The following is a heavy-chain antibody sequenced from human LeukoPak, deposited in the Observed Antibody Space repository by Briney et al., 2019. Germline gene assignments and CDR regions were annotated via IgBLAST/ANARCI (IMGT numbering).Heavy chain of an antibody. V-gene: IGHV4-59*01. CDR2: VFYSGSI. D-gene: IGHD4-23*01. Sequence: SETLSLTCTVSGGSISSYYWSWIRQPPRKGLEWIGYVFYSGSINYNPSLKSRVTISIDASKNQFSLKLASVTAADTAVYYCARAPIVDYGDNSWGLYWHLDLWGRGTLVTVSS. CDR1: GGSISSYY. J-gene: IGHJ2*01. CDR3: ARAPIVDYGDNSWGLYWHLDL.